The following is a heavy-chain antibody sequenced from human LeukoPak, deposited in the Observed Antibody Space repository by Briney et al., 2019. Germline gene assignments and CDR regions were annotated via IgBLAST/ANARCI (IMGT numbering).Heavy chain of an antibody. J-gene: IGHJ4*02. CDR3: ATGGYSGLFLFNC. CDR2: VSDGGGST. D-gene: IGHD1-26*01. V-gene: IGHV3-23*01. CDR1: GFNFGNYA. Sequence: GGSLRLSCAASGFNFGNYAMSWVRQAPGKGLEWVSGVSDGGGSTHYADSVKGRFTISRDTSKNTLYLQMNSLRVEDTAIYFCATGGYSGLFLFNCWGQGTLVTVSS.